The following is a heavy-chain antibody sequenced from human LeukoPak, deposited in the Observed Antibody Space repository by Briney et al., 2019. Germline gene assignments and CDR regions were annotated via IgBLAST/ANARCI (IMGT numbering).Heavy chain of an antibody. D-gene: IGHD6-19*01. CDR1: GGYISSYY. CDR3: ARLARPSSGWSIFDY. CDR2: VYYSGST. J-gene: IGHJ4*02. V-gene: IGHV4-59*08. Sequence: SDTLALTCTFSGGYISSYYWSWIRQPPGKGLEWIGYVYYSGSTSSNPSLKSRVTISVDTSKNHFSLKLSSVTAADTAVYYCARLARPSSGWSIFDYWGQGILVSVSS.